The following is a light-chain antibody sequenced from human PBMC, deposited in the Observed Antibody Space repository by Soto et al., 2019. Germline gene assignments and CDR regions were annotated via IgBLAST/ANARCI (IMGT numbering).Light chain of an antibody. CDR1: SSNIGSTYD. CDR3: QSYDDSLSVHYV. J-gene: IGLJ1*01. Sequence: VLTQPPSVSGAPGQRVTISCTGSSSNIGSTYDVQWYQQLPGTAPKLLIHGNTDRPSGVPDRFSGSKSGTSASLAITGLQADDEADYYCQSYDDSLSVHYVFGTGTKVTLL. V-gene: IGLV1-40*01. CDR2: GNT.